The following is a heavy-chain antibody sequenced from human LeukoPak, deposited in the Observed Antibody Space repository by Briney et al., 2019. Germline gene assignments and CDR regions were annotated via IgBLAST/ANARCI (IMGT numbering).Heavy chain of an antibody. J-gene: IGHJ3*02. CDR3: ATSTGYRNTWGAFDI. CDR2: MNPRGNVA. Sequence: ASVKVSCKAFGDTFSGYYMHWVRQAPGQGLEWMGWMNPRGNVANYAQKFRGRVTMTGDTSNSAYMELRSLISDDTAVYYCATSTGYRNTWGAFDIWGQGTTLIVSS. V-gene: IGHV1-2*02. CDR1: GDTFSGYY. D-gene: IGHD4-11*01.